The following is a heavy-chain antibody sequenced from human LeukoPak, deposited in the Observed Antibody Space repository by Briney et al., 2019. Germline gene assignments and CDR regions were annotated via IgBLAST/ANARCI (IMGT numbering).Heavy chain of an antibody. Sequence: ASVKVSCKASGYTFTGYYMHWVRQAPGQGLEWMGWINPNSGGTNYAQKFQGRVTMTMDTSISTAYMELSRLRSDDTAVYYCARGSYYYPYSMDVWGQGTTVTVSS. CDR2: INPNSGGT. V-gene: IGHV1-2*02. J-gene: IGHJ6*02. D-gene: IGHD3-10*01. CDR3: ARGSYYYPYSMDV. CDR1: GYTFTGYY.